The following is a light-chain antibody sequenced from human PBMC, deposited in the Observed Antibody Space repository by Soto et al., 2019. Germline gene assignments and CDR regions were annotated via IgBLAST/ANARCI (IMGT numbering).Light chain of an antibody. V-gene: IGKV3-15*01. CDR1: QSIGSN. CDR2: DAS. CDR3: QQYGSSPGT. Sequence: EIVMTQSPATLSVSPGERVTLSCRASQSIGSNLAWFQQKPGQAPRLLIYDASTRPTGMPARFSGRGSGTEFTLTISSLQSEDFAVYYCQQYGSSPGTFGQGTKVDIK. J-gene: IGKJ1*01.